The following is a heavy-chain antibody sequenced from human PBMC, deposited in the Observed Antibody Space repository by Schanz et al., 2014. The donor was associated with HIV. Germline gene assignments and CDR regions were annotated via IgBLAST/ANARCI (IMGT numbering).Heavy chain of an antibody. Sequence: HVQLVESGGGVVQPGRSLRLSCAASGFTFSRDGMNWVRQAPGKGLECVAVISYDGSNEYYADSVKGRFTISRDNSKNTLYLQMNSLRAEDTAMYYCAKDQGDITGTPFDYWGQGTLVTVSS. CDR3: AKDQGDITGTPFDY. V-gene: IGHV3-30*18. J-gene: IGHJ4*02. CDR1: GFTFSRDG. D-gene: IGHD1-20*01. CDR2: ISYDGSNE.